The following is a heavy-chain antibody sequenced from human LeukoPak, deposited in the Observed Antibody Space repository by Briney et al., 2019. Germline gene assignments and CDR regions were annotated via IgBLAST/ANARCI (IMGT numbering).Heavy chain of an antibody. CDR2: LSGSGAGT. Sequence: GGSLRLSCAASGFTFSDYALGWVRQAPGRGLEWVATLSGSGAGTYYSDSVQGRFTISRVNSKRTLFLQMNSLRAEDTAFYYCAKAELGVDTFFDYWGQGTLVTVSS. J-gene: IGHJ4*02. CDR1: GFTFSDYA. V-gene: IGHV3-23*01. D-gene: IGHD3-3*01. CDR3: AKAELGVDTFFDY.